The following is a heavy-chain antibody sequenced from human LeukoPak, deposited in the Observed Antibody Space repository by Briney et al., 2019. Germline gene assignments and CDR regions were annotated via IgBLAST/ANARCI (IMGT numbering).Heavy chain of an antibody. CDR1: GGSFSGYY. V-gene: IGHV4-34*01. J-gene: IGHJ4*02. D-gene: IGHD3-10*01. Sequence: PSETLSLTCAVYGGSFSGYYWSWIRQPPGKGLEWIGEINHSESTNYNPSLKSRVTISVDTSKNQFSLKLSSMTAADTAVYYCARALRYGSGSYWSYWGQGTLVTVSS. CDR3: ARALRYGSGSYWSY. CDR2: INHSEST.